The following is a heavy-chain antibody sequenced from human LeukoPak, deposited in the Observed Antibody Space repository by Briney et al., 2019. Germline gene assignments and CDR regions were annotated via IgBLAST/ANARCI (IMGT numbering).Heavy chain of an antibody. CDR1: GFTFSIYT. Sequence: GRSLRLSCAASGFTFSIYTINCDGSNKYYEDSVKGRFTISRDNSKKTLYLQMNRVRAEDTAVYYCAKGGGAAATHLVDYWGQRTLGTVSP. D-gene: IGHD6-13*01. V-gene: IGHV3-30*01. CDR3: AKGGGAAATHLVDY. CDR2: DGSNK. J-gene: IGHJ4*02.